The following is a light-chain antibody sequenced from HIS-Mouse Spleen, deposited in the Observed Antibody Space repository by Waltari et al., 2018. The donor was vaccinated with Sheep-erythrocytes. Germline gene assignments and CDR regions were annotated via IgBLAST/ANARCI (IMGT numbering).Light chain of an antibody. Sequence: DIQMTQSPSSLSASVGDRVTITCRASQGIRNELGWYQQKPGKAPKRLIYAESSLQSGVPSRFSGSGSVTEFTLTISSLQPEDFATYYCLQHNSYPHTFGQGTKLEIK. J-gene: IGKJ2*01. CDR1: QGIRNE. CDR2: AES. V-gene: IGKV1-17*01. CDR3: LQHNSYPHT.